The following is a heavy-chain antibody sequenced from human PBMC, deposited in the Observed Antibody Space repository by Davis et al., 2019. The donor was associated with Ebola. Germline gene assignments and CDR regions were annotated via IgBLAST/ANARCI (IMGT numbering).Heavy chain of an antibody. V-gene: IGHV1-8*01. Sequence: ASVKVSCKASGYTFTSYHIHWVRQATGRGLEWMGWMNPSSGNTDYSEKFQGRVTMTRNTSVNTVYMELSSLKSEDTAVYYCARGPFRSRLSYSYYSGIDVWGQGTTVTVSS. J-gene: IGHJ6*02. CDR2: MNPSSGNT. CDR1: GYTFTSYH. CDR3: ARGPFRSRLSYSYYSGIDV. D-gene: IGHD6-13*01.